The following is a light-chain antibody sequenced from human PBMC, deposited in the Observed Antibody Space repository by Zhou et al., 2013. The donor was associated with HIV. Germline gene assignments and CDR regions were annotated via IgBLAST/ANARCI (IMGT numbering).Light chain of an antibody. Sequence: IVLTQSPATLSLSPGDRATLSCRASQSVSSNYLAWYQQKPGQAPRLLIYAASSRATGIPDRFSGSGSGTDFTLAISRLEPEDFAVYYCQQYGSSPYTFGLGDQAGDQT. CDR3: QQYGSSPYT. J-gene: IGKJ2*01. V-gene: IGKV3-20*01. CDR2: AAS. CDR1: QSVSSNY.